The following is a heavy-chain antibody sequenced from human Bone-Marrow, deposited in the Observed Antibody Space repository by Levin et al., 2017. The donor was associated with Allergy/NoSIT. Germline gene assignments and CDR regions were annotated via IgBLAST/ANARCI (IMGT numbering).Heavy chain of an antibody. Sequence: LSLTCAASGFTFSTSWMHWVRQAPGKGLEWVANINQDGSKKLYVDSVKGRFSISRDNAKNSLYLQMNSLRVEDTAVYYCTKSMDVWGQGTTVTVSS. J-gene: IGHJ6*02. CDR3: TKSMDV. CDR1: GFTFSTSW. CDR2: INQDGSKK. V-gene: IGHV3-7*01.